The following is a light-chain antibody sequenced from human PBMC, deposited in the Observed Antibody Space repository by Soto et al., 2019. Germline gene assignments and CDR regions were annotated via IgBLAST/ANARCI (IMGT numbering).Light chain of an antibody. CDR1: QSVNSNY. CDR2: GSS. Sequence: EIVLTQSPGTLSLSPGERATLSCRASQSVNSNYLAWYQQKPGQAPRLLIYGSSSGATGIPDRFSGSGSGSGTDFTLTISRLEPEDFAVYYCQQYGSTPLTFGGGTKVESK. CDR3: QQYGSTPLT. V-gene: IGKV3-20*01. J-gene: IGKJ4*01.